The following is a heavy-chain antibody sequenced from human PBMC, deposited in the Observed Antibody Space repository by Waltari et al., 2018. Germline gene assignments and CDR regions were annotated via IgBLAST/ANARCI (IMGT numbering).Heavy chain of an antibody. D-gene: IGHD3-22*01. CDR3: VRDQWFAFDI. CDR2: IMTDGREE. Sequence: EVQLVESGGGLVQPGGSLRLSCSASGSTLGNYWMSWVRQAPGKGLEWVANIMTDGREEYYVDSVRGRFTISRDNAKNSLYLQMNSLRPEDTAVYYCVRDQWFAFDIWGQGTMVTVSS. J-gene: IGHJ3*02. CDR1: GSTLGNYW. V-gene: IGHV3-7*01.